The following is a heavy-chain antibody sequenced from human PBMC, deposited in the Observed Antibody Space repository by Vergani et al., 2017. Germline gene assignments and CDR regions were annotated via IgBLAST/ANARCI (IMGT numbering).Heavy chain of an antibody. CDR1: GFSFSSFG. Sequence: QVQLVESGGGVVQPGRSLRLSCAASGFSFSSFGFHWVRQAPGKGLEWVAFIRYDGSSEYYGDSVKDRFTISRDKSQNTVNLQMNSLRTEDTAVYFCANSVIAGNVGVAYFGMDVWGRGTTVTVSS. CDR3: ANSVIAGNVGVAYFGMDV. V-gene: IGHV3-30*02. D-gene: IGHD2/OR15-2a*01. J-gene: IGHJ6*02. CDR2: IRYDGSSE.